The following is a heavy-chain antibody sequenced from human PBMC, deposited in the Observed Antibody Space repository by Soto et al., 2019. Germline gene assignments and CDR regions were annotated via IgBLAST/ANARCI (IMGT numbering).Heavy chain of an antibody. J-gene: IGHJ4*02. Sequence: SQTLSLSCSVSDGTGSSGGDCWSMNSKVPGKGPEWIGYIYSTGSTHYNPSLKSRLTMSLDTPKNQFSLNLSSVTAADTAFYYCARERRDSWPTMFFDYWGPGSLVTVSS. D-gene: IGHD3-10*02. CDR1: DGTGSSGGDC. CDR3: ARERRDSWPTMFFDY. CDR2: IYSTGST. V-gene: IGHV4-31*03.